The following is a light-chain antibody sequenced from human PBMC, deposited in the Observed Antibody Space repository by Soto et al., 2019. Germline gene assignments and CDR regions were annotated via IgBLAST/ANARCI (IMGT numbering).Light chain of an antibody. CDR2: DAS. CDR3: QQYNTYSGM. Sequence: DIQMTQSPSTLSASVGDRVTITCRASQSINNWLAWYQQKPGKAPKLLIYDASSLESGVPSRFSGSGSGTEFTLTIHSLQPDDFATYYCQQYNTYSGMFGQGTKVEIK. J-gene: IGKJ1*01. V-gene: IGKV1-5*01. CDR1: QSINNW.